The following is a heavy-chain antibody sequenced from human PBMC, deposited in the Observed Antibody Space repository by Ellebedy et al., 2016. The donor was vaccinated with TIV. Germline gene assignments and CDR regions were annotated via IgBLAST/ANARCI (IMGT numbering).Heavy chain of an antibody. J-gene: IGHJ4*02. Sequence: GESLKISXAASGFTFSNAWMSWVRQAPGKGLEWVGRIKSKTDGGTTDYAAPVKGRFTISRDDSKNTLYLQMNSLKTEDTAVYYCTTSTMIVVVPDYWGQGTLVTVSS. CDR3: TTSTMIVVVPDY. D-gene: IGHD3-22*01. V-gene: IGHV3-15*01. CDR1: GFTFSNAW. CDR2: IKSKTDGGTT.